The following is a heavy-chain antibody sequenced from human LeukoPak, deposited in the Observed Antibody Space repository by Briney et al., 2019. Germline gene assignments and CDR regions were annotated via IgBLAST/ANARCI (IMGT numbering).Heavy chain of an antibody. CDR3: AKNQGWELPSYHFDY. V-gene: IGHV3-23*01. J-gene: IGHJ4*02. D-gene: IGHD1-26*01. CDR2: IGGTGFNT. Sequence: GASLRLSCAASGFTFGDYAVSWVRQAPGKGLEWVSTIGGTGFNTYYADSLKGRVTVSRDNSKNTLYLQMHGLRVDDTAIYFCAKNQGWELPSYHFDYWGQGTLVTVSP. CDR1: GFTFGDYA.